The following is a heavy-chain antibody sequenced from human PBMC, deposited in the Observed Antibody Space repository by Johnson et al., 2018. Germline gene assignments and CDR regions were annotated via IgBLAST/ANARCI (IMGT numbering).Heavy chain of an antibody. V-gene: IGHV1-69*01. CDR1: GGTFSSYA. CDR2: IIPIFGTA. CDR3: ARGYGDYQGKGMDV. Sequence: VQLVESGAEVKKPGSSVKVSCKASGGTFSSYAISWVRQAPGQGLEWMGGIIPIFGTANYAQKFQGRVTITADESTSTAYMELSSLRSEEPAVYYCARGYGDYQGKGMDVWGQGTTVTVSS. J-gene: IGHJ6*02. D-gene: IGHD4-17*01.